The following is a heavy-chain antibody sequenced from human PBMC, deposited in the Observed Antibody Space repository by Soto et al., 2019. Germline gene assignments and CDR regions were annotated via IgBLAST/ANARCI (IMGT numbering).Heavy chain of an antibody. J-gene: IGHJ6*02. CDR1: GGSFSGYY. V-gene: IGHV4-34*01. D-gene: IGHD3-10*01. CDR2: INHSGST. Sequence: PSETLSLTCAVYGGSFSGYYWSWIRQPPGKGLEWIGEINHSGSTNYNPSLKSRVTISVDTSKNQFSLKLSSVTAADTAVYYCARLSTWFGELLNRSYGMDVWGQGTTVTVSS. CDR3: ARLSTWFGELLNRSYGMDV.